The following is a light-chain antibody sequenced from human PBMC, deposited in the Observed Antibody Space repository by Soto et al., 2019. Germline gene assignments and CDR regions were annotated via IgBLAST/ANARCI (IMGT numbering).Light chain of an antibody. J-gene: IGLJ1*01. CDR3: ASYRSANTLVV. CDR1: SRDIGNYNY. V-gene: IGLV2-14*01. CDR2: EVT. Sequence: QSVLTQPASVSGSPGQSITISCTGTSRDIGNYNYVSWYQHHPGKAPKLMNYEVTSRPSGVSDCFSGSKSGMAASLTISGLQPEDEADYFCASYRSANTLVVFGTGTKVTVL.